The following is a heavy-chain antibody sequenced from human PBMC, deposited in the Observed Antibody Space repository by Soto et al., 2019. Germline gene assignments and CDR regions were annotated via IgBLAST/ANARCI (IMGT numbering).Heavy chain of an antibody. CDR1: GFTSSSYA. V-gene: IGHV3-23*01. CDR2: ISGSSGST. J-gene: IGHJ3*02. Sequence: GGSLRLSCAASGFTSSSYAMSWVRHAPEKGLECVSAISGSSGSTYYADFVKGRFTISRANFKKTLYLQMNSMRAEDTAVYYCAKEAAVYSSLSGGFDIWGQGTMVTVSS. CDR3: AKEAAVYSSLSGGFDI. D-gene: IGHD6-19*01.